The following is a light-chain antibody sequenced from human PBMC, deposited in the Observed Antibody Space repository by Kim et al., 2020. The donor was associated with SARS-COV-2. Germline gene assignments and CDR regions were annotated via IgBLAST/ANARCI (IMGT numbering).Light chain of an antibody. CDR1: QNISSTY. CDR3: QQYGSSPRT. J-gene: IGKJ1*01. V-gene: IGKV3-20*01. Sequence: EIVLTQSPGTLSLSPGERATLSCRASQNISSTYLAWYQQKPGQAPRLLIYGASSGATGIPDRFSGSGSGTDFTLTISRLEPEDFAVYYCQQYGSSPRTFGQGTKVDIK. CDR2: GAS.